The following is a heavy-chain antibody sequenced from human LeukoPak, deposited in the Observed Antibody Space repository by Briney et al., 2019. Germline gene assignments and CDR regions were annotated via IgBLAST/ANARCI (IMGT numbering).Heavy chain of an antibody. D-gene: IGHD1-7*01. CDR1: GGSFSNYY. J-gene: IGHJ6*03. V-gene: IGHV4-34*01. CDR2: INDSGRT. Sequence: KTSETLSLTCAVYGGSFSNYYWSWIRQPPGKGLEWIGEINDSGRTNYNPSLMSRVTVSVDTSKKQFSLRLTSATATDTAAYYCARRWNYGRNYYIDVWGKGATVSVSS. CDR3: ARRWNYGRNYYIDV.